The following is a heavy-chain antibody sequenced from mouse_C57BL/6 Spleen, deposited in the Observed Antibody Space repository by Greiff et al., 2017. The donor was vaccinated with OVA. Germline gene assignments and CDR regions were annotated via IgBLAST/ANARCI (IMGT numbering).Heavy chain of an antibody. CDR3: ARGGSNYWYFDV. CDR2: ISYSGST. J-gene: IGHJ1*03. CDR1: GYSITSGYD. Sequence: EVHLVESGPGMVKPSQSLSLTCTVTGYSITSGYDWHWIRHFPGNKLEWMGYISYSGSTNYNPSLKSRISITHDTSKNHFFLKLNSVTTEDTATYYCARGGSNYWYFDVWGTGTTVTVSS. V-gene: IGHV3-1*01. D-gene: IGHD2-5*01.